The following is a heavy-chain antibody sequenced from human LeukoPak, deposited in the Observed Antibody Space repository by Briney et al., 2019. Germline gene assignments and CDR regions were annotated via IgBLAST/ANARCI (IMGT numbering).Heavy chain of an antibody. D-gene: IGHD2-2*01. V-gene: IGHV5-51*01. CDR1: GYTFTNYW. CDR3: ARKFCSSTTYYVAFDM. Sequence: GESLKISCKGSGYTFTNYWIGWVRQMPGKGLEYMGIIYPRDSDTRYSPSFEGQVTISADKSISTVYLQWSSLKASDTAMYFCARKFCSSTTYYVAFDMWGQGTMVTVSS. CDR2: IYPRDSDT. J-gene: IGHJ3*02.